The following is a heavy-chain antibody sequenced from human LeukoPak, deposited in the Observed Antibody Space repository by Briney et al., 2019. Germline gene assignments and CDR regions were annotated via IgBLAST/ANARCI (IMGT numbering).Heavy chain of an antibody. J-gene: IGHJ5*02. CDR2: IYYSGST. CDR3: ARDRGVLLWFGELFLSGFDP. CDR1: GGSIRSSSYY. D-gene: IGHD3-10*01. V-gene: IGHV4-39*02. Sequence: SETLSLTCTVSGGSIRSSSYYWVWVRQPPGKGLEWIGTIYYSGSTYYNPSLKTRVTISVDTSKNQFSLNLSSVTAADTAVYYCARDRGVLLWFGELFLSGFDPWGQGTLVTVSS.